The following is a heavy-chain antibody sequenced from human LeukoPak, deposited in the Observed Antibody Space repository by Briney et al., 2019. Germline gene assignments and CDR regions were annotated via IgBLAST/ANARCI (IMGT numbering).Heavy chain of an antibody. Sequence: GGSLRLSCAASGFTFSNAWMSWVRQAPGKGLEWVGRIKSKTDGGTTDYAAPVKGRLTISRDDSKNTLYLQMNSLKTEDTAVYYCTTSIMITFGGVIVRRLFDYWGQGTLVTVSS. D-gene: IGHD3-16*02. CDR3: TTSIMITFGGVIVRRLFDY. CDR2: IKSKTDGGTT. V-gene: IGHV3-15*01. CDR1: GFTFSNAW. J-gene: IGHJ4*02.